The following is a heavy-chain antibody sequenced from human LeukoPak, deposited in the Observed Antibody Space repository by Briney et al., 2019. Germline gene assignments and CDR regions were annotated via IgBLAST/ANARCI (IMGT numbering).Heavy chain of an antibody. CDR2: IDGSGAST. J-gene: IGHJ4*02. CDR3: AKDQPADGYNAI. CDR1: GFTFGNFA. D-gene: IGHD5-24*01. V-gene: IGHV3-23*01. Sequence: GGSLRLSCAASGFTFGNFAMSWVRQAPGKGLEWVSTIDGSGASTYYADSVKGRLTVSRDNSKNTLFLQMSSLRDADTAVYYCAKDQPADGYNAIWGQGTLVTVSS.